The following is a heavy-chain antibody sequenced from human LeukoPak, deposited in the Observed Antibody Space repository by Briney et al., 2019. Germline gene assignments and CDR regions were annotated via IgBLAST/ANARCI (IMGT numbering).Heavy chain of an antibody. CDR1: GYTFTGYY. CDR3: ARGDYRSGYYYDDY. J-gene: IGHJ4*02. CDR2: INPNSGGT. D-gene: IGHD3-22*01. Sequence: RASVKVSCKASGYTFTGYYMHWVRQAPGQGLEWMGWINPNSGGTVYAREFQGRVAMTRDTSISTAYMELSRLKSDDTAVYYCARGDYRSGYYYDDYWGQGTLVTVSS. V-gene: IGHV1-2*02.